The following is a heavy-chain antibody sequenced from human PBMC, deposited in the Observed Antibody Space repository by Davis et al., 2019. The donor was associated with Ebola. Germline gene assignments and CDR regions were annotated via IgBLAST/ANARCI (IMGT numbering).Heavy chain of an antibody. CDR2: ISGIGGST. Sequence: PGGSLRLSCAASGFTFSSYAMTWVRQAPGKGLEWVSAISGIGGSTYYADSVKGRFTISRDNSKNTLYLQMNSLRPEDTAVYYCAHYYGSGSPDAAFDIWGQGTMVTVSS. J-gene: IGHJ3*02. V-gene: IGHV3-23*01. CDR1: GFTFSSYA. CDR3: AHYYGSGSPDAAFDI. D-gene: IGHD3-10*01.